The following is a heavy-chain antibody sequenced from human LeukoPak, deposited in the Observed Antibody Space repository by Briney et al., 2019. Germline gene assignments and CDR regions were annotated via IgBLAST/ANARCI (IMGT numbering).Heavy chain of an antibody. Sequence: ASVKVSCKASGYIFTDYYMHWVRPAPGQELGWMGRINPNSGGTNYAQKFQGRVTMTRDTSISTAYTELSSLRSEDTATYYCARDGYCSSTSCYKYYFDYWGQGTLVTVSS. D-gene: IGHD2-2*03. CDR1: GYIFTDYY. J-gene: IGHJ4*02. CDR3: ARDGYCSSTSCYKYYFDY. V-gene: IGHV1/OR15-1*02. CDR2: INPNSGGT.